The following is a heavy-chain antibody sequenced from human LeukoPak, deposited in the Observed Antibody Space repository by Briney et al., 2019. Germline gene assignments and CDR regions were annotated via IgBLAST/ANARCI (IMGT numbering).Heavy chain of an antibody. D-gene: IGHD3-22*01. CDR1: GYTPTELS. Sequence: ASVKVSCKVSGYTPTELSMHWVRQAPGKGLEWMGGFDPEDGETIYAQKFQGRVTMTEDTSTDTAYMELSSLRSEDTAVYYCATVGYDSSGYYWDYWGQGTLVTVSS. CDR3: ATVGYDSSGYYWDY. CDR2: FDPEDGET. J-gene: IGHJ4*02. V-gene: IGHV1-24*01.